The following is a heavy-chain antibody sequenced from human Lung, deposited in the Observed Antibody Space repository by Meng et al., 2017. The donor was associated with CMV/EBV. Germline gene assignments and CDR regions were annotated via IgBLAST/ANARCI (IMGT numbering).Heavy chain of an antibody. CDR2: IYPYDSDT. CDR1: GYRVTTYW. CDR3: ARSFSSRMFFDF. Sequence: ESLKISXKASGYRVTTYWIGWVRQMPGKGLEWMGIIYPYDSDTRYSPSFQGQVTISADKSISTAYLQWSSLKASDTAMYFCARSFSSRMFFDFWGQGTLVTVSS. J-gene: IGHJ4*02. D-gene: IGHD6-13*01. V-gene: IGHV5-51*01.